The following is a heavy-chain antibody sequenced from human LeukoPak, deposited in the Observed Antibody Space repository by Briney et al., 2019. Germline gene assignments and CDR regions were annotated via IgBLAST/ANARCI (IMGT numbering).Heavy chain of an antibody. CDR2: IYHSGST. Sequence: SGTLSLTCAVSGGSISSSNWWSWVRQPPGKGLEWIGEIYHSGSTNYNPSLKSRVTISVDKSKNQFSLKLSSVTAADTAVYYCARQAQYFDWLLSGAENWFDPWGQGTLVTVSS. V-gene: IGHV4-4*02. CDR1: GGSISSSNW. D-gene: IGHD3-9*01. CDR3: ARQAQYFDWLLSGAENWFDP. J-gene: IGHJ5*02.